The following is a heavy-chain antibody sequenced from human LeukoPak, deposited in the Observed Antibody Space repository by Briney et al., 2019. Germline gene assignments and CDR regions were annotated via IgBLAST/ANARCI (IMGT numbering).Heavy chain of an antibody. CDR1: GFTVSSNY. Sequence: PGGSLRLSCAASGFTVSSNYMSWVRQAPGKGLEWVSVIYSGGSTYYADSVKGRFTISRDNSKNTLYLQMNSLRAEDTAVYCCARNNWNYAFDYWGQGTLVTVSS. CDR3: ARNNWNYAFDY. CDR2: IYSGGST. D-gene: IGHD1-7*01. J-gene: IGHJ4*02. V-gene: IGHV3-53*01.